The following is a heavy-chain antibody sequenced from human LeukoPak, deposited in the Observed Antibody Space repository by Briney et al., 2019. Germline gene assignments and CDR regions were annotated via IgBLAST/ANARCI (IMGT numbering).Heavy chain of an antibody. CDR3: ARSPPDYDYGGFLDY. V-gene: IGHV5-51*01. CDR1: GYSFTSYW. J-gene: IGHJ4*02. CDR2: IHPGDSDT. D-gene: IGHD4-23*01. Sequence: GESLKISCQGSGYSFTSYWIAWVRQMPGKGLEWMGIIHPGDSDTRYNPSFQGQVTISADKSISTAYLQWSSLKASDTAMYHCARSPPDYDYGGFLDYWGQGTLVTVSS.